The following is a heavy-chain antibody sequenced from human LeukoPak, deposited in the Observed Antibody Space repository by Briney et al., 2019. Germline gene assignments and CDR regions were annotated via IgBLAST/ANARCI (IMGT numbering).Heavy chain of an antibody. J-gene: IGHJ4*02. Sequence: GGSLRLSCAASGSTFSSYWMHWVRQAPGKGLEWLARINSDGYSFSYADSVKGRFTISRDNAKNTLYLQMSSLRVEDTAFYYCARGEAVAGTDHWGQGVLVTVSS. CDR3: ARGEAVAGTDH. D-gene: IGHD6-19*01. CDR1: GSTFSSYW. CDR2: INSDGYSF. V-gene: IGHV3-74*01.